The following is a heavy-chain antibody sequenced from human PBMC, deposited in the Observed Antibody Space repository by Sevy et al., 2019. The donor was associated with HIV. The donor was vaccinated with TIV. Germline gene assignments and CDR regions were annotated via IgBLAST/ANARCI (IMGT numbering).Heavy chain of an antibody. V-gene: IGHV3-30*18. Sequence: GGSLRLSCAASGFTFSTYDIHWVRQAPGKGLEWVAIISYDGNDREYADSVRGRFSRSRDNSKNTVYLQMNGLSIEDTAVYYCAKNRPPGGSYFSRHAMDVWGRGTTVTVSS. CDR1: GFTFSTYD. D-gene: IGHD3-16*01. CDR2: ISYDGNDR. J-gene: IGHJ6*02. CDR3: AKNRPPGGSYFSRHAMDV.